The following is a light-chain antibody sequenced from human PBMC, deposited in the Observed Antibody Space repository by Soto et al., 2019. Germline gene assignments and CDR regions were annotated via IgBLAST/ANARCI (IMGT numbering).Light chain of an antibody. J-gene: IGKJ4*01. CDR2: DIS. CDR3: QQRSDWLT. Sequence: EIVLTQSPATLSLSPGERATLSCRASESVSSYVAWYQQKPGQAPRLLIYDISNRATGSPARFSGSGSGTDFTLTISSLEPEDFAVYYCQQRSDWLTFGGGTKVEIK. CDR1: ESVSSY. V-gene: IGKV3-11*01.